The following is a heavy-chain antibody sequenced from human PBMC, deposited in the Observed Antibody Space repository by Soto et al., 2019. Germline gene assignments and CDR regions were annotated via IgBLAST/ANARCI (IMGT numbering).Heavy chain of an antibody. CDR3: ASDEGITIFGVVIYGTDV. CDR1: GYTFTSYY. V-gene: IGHV1-46*01. J-gene: IGHJ6*02. Sequence: ASVKVSCKASGYTFTSYYMHWVRQAPGQGLEWMGIINPSGGSTSYAQKFQGRVTMTRDTSTSTVYMELSSLRSEDTAVYYCASDEGITIFGVVIYGTDVWGQGTTVTVSS. D-gene: IGHD3-3*01. CDR2: INPSGGST.